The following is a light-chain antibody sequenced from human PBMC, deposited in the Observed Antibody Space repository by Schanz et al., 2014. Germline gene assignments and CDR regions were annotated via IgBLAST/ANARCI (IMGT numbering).Light chain of an antibody. CDR3: SSYATTNTLV. CDR2: DFL. V-gene: IGLV2-14*01. Sequence: QSALTQPASVSGSPGQSITISCTGTSSDVGGYNYVSWYQQHPGKAPKLMLYDFLTTPSGFSNRFSGSKSGNTASLTISGLQAEDEADYYCSSYATTNTLVFGGGTKLTVL. J-gene: IGLJ2*01. CDR1: SSDVGGYNY.